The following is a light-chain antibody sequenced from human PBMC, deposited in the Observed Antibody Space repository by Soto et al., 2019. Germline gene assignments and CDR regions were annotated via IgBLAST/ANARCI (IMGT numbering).Light chain of an antibody. CDR2: EGS. CDR1: SSDVGSYNL. Sequence: QSVLTQPAPVSGPPGQSITISCTGTSSDVGSYNLVSWYQQHPGKAPKLMIYEGSKRPSGVSNRFSGSKSGNTAPLTISGLQAEDEADYYCCSYAGSSTFVVFGTGTKVTVL. J-gene: IGLJ1*01. CDR3: CSYAGSSTFVV. V-gene: IGLV2-23*03.